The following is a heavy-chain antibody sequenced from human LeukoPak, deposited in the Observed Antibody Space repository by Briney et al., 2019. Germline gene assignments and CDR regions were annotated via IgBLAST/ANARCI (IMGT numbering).Heavy chain of an antibody. CDR1: GFTFSSYS. D-gene: IGHD3-3*01. V-gene: IGHV3-48*01. Sequence: PGGSLRLSCAASGFTFSSYSMNWVRQAPGKGLEWVSYISSSSSTIYYADSVKGRFTISRDNAKNSLYLQMNSLRAEDTAVYYCARVKAITIFGVTYNWFDPWGQGTLVTVSS. J-gene: IGHJ5*02. CDR2: ISSSSSTI. CDR3: ARVKAITIFGVTYNWFDP.